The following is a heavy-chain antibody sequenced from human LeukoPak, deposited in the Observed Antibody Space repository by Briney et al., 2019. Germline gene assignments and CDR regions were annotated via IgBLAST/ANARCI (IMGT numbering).Heavy chain of an antibody. V-gene: IGHV3-30*18. CDR3: AKDMCSSTSCYVFYFYGMDV. CDR2: ISYDGSNK. Sequence: GGSLRLSCAASGFTFSSYGMHWVRQAPGKGLEWVAVISYDGSNKYYADSVKGGFTISRENSKNTLYLEMNRLRPEDTAVYYCAKDMCSSTSCYVFYFYGMDVWGKGTTVTVSS. D-gene: IGHD2-2*01. CDR1: GFTFSSYG. J-gene: IGHJ6*04.